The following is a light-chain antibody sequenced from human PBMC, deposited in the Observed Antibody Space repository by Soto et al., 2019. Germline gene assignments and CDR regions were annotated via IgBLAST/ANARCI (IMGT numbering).Light chain of an antibody. Sequence: QSVLTQPASVSGSPGQSITISCTGTSSDGGSYDLVSWYQQHPGKAPKLMIYDVTKRPSGVSNRFSGSKSGNTASLTISGLQAEDEADYYCCSYAGSDTYVFGTGTKVTV. CDR3: CSYAGSDTYV. V-gene: IGLV2-23*02. CDR1: SSDGGSYDL. J-gene: IGLJ1*01. CDR2: DVT.